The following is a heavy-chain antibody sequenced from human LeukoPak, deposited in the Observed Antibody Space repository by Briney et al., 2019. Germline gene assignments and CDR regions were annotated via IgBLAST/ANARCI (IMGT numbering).Heavy chain of an antibody. V-gene: IGHV4-39*07. J-gene: IGHJ4*02. Sequence: SETLSLTCTVSGGSISSSSYYWGWIRQPPGKGLEWIGSIYYSGSTYYNPSLKSRVTISVDTSKNQFSLKLSSVTAADTAVYYCARVSLAFDYWGQGTLVTVSS. CDR1: GGSISSSSYY. CDR2: IYYSGST. CDR3: ARVSLAFDY.